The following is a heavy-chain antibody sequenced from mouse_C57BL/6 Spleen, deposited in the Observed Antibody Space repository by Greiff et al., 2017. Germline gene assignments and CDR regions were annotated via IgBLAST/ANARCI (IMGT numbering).Heavy chain of an antibody. CDR2: ISYDGSN. V-gene: IGHV3-6*01. J-gene: IGHJ2*01. CDR1: GYSITSGYY. Sequence: EVQLQESGPGLVKPSQSLSLTCSVTGYSITSGYYWNWIRQFPGNKLEWMGYISYDGSNNYNPSLKNRISITRDTSKNQFFLKLNSVTTEDTATYYCARDPYDGYYGDYWGQGTTLTVSS. CDR3: ARDPYDGYYGDY. D-gene: IGHD2-3*01.